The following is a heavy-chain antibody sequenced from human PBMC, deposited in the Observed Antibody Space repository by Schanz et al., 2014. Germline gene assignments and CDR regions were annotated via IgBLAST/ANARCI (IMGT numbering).Heavy chain of an antibody. D-gene: IGHD3-3*01. CDR1: GLIFSTYT. Sequence: VQLVESGGGLVQPGGSLRLSCTTSGLIFSTYTLNWVRQAPGKGLEWVAVISDDGSNHYYPDSVKGRFTISRDNSKNTLYLQMNSLRSEDTAVYYCAKDVDFWSGYYLDYWGQGTLVTVSS. V-gene: IGHV3-30*18. CDR2: ISDDGSNH. CDR3: AKDVDFWSGYYLDY. J-gene: IGHJ4*02.